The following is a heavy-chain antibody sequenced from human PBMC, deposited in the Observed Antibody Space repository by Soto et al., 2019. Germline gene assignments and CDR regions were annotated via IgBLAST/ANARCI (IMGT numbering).Heavy chain of an antibody. CDR1: GFSLSTSGVG. D-gene: IGHD3-3*01. CDR3: AHRRPRVRFLEYLI. V-gene: IGHV2-5*02. J-gene: IGHJ4*02. Sequence: QITLKESGPTLVKPTQTLTLTCTFSGFSLSTSGVGVGWIRQPPGKALEWLALIYWDDDKRYSPSLKSRLTITKETSKNQVVLKMTNMDPVDTATYYCAHRRPRVRFLEYLIWGQGTLVTVSS. CDR2: IYWDDDK.